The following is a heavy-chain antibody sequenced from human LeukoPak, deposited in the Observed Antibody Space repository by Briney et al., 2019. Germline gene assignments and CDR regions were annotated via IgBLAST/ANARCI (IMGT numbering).Heavy chain of an antibody. CDR3: ARDNIVVVVAATGFVKFDWFDP. V-gene: IGHV3-30*04. J-gene: IGHJ5*02. CDR2: ISYDGSNK. D-gene: IGHD2-15*01. CDR1: GFTFSSYA. Sequence: GRSLRLSCAASGFTFSSYAMHWVRQAPGKGLEWVVVISYDGSNKYYADSVKGRFTISRDNSKNTLYLQMNSLRAEDTAVYYCARDNIVVVVAATGFVKFDWFDPWGQGTLVTVSS.